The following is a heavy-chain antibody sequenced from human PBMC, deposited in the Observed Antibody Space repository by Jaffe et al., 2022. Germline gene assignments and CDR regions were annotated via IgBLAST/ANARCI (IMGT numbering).Heavy chain of an antibody. D-gene: IGHD3-10*01. J-gene: IGHJ4*02. Sequence: EVQLVESGGDLVQPGGSLRLSCAAFGFTFRDYWMTWVRQAPGKGLEWVANIKHDGRETYYEDSVRGRFTISRDNARNSLFLQLNGLRTDDTAVYYCARDRAGRYSEDYWGQGTLVIVSS. CDR1: GFTFRDYW. V-gene: IGHV3-7*05. CDR2: IKHDGRET. CDR3: ARDRAGRYSEDY.